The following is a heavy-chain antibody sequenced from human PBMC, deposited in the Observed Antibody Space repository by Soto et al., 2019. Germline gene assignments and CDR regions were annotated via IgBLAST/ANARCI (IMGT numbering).Heavy chain of an antibody. CDR2: MNPNSGTT. J-gene: IGHJ4*02. V-gene: IGHV1-8*01. Sequence: QVQLVQSGAEVRKPGASVKVSCKASGYTFTTYDINWMRQATGQGLEWVGWMNPNSGTTGYAQKFQVRVSMTRDTSMNTAYMELSSLTYEDTAVYYCARNKWETGDFDYWGQGTLVTFSS. D-gene: IGHD1-26*01. CDR1: GYTFTTYD. CDR3: ARNKWETGDFDY.